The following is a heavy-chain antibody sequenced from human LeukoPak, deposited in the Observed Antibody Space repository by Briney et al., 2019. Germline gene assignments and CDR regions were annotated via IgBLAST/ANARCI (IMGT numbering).Heavy chain of an antibody. CDR1: GFTFGDYA. CDR3: TSPWGAFEC. V-gene: IGHV3-49*04. Sequence: QPGRSLRLSCTASGFTFGDYAMTWVRQAPGKGLERVGFIRSKAYGGTTEYAASVRGRFTISRDDSNSIAYLQMNSLKTEDTGVYYCTSPWGAFECWGQGTLVTVSS. CDR2: IRSKAYGGTT. D-gene: IGHD3-16*01. J-gene: IGHJ4*02.